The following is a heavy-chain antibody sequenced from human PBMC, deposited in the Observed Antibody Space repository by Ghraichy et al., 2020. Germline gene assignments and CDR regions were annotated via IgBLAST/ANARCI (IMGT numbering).Heavy chain of an antibody. Sequence: SEPLSLTCSVSGGTLTSYYWNWIRQPPGKGLEWIGQIFFNGRSTYNPSLRGRVSISIDTSKKKFSLEMTSVTAADTAVYYCAAQWELQDNWFDPWGQGTLVTVS. CDR3: AAQWELQDNWFDP. CDR2: IFFNGRS. J-gene: IGHJ5*02. D-gene: IGHD1-26*01. CDR1: GGTLTSYY. V-gene: IGHV4-59*01.